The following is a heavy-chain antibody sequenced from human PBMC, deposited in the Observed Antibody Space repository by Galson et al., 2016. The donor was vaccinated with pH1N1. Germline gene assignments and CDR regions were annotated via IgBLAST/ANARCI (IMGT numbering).Heavy chain of an antibody. J-gene: IGHJ3*02. V-gene: IGHV6-1*01. CDR1: GDSVSRTSTA. Sequence: CAISGDSVSRTSTAWNWIRQSPSRGLEWLGRTYYRSKWFSDYAVSVEGRININPDTSKNEFSLQLNSVTPEDTAVYYCARDWDPNWAEPNDVFDIWGQGTMVTVSS. D-gene: IGHD7-27*01. CDR3: ARDWDPNWAEPNDVFDI. CDR2: TYYRSKWFS.